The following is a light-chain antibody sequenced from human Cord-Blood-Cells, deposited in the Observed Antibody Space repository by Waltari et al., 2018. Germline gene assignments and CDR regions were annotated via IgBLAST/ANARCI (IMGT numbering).Light chain of an antibody. CDR3: QQSYSTPRT. CDR2: AAS. CDR1: QSISSY. Sequence: DIQMTQSPSSLSASVGARVTITCRASQSISSYLNWYQQKPGKAPKRLSYAASSLQSGVPSRFSGSGSGTDFTLTISSLQPEDFATYYCQQSYSTPRTFGQGTKWKSN. J-gene: IGKJ1*01. V-gene: IGKV1-39*01.